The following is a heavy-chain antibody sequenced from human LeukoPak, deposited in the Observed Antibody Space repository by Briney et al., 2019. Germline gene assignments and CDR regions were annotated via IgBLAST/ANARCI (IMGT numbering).Heavy chain of an antibody. CDR1: GFAFSGYG. J-gene: IGHJ4*02. D-gene: IGHD2-2*01. CDR3: AKETYSTSWQLDS. Sequence: PGGSLRLSCAASGFAFSGYGVHWVRQAPGKGLEWVAVISYDGSTEYYIDSVKGRFTISRDNFKNTLYLQLNSLRAEDTAVYYCAKETYSTSWQLDSWGQGTLVTVSS. CDR2: ISYDGSTE. V-gene: IGHV3-30*18.